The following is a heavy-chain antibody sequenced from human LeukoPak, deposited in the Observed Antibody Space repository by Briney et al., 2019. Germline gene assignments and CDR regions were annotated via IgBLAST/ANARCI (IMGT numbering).Heavy chain of an antibody. J-gene: IGHJ2*01. CDR1: GGSISSGGYY. CDR3: ARRVAVAGTPWYFDL. CDR2: IYYSGST. D-gene: IGHD6-19*01. V-gene: IGHV4-61*08. Sequence: PSQTLSLTCAVSGGSISSGGYYWSWIRQPPGKGLEWIGYIYYSGSTNYNPSLKSRVTISVDTSKNQFSLKLSSVTAADTAVYYCARRVAVAGTPWYFDLWGRGTLVTVSS.